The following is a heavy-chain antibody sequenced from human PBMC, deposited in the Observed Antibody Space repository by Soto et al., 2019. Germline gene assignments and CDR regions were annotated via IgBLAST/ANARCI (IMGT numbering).Heavy chain of an antibody. V-gene: IGHV2-5*02. CDR2: IYWDDDK. CDR1: GFSLGTYGVG. Sequence: QITLNESGPTLVKPTQTLTLTCTFSGFSLGTYGVGVGWIRQPPGKALEWLALIYWDDDKRYSPSLKSRLTITKDTSKRQVFLTLTNMDPVDTATYYCAHRGGGIVDWYFDLWGRGTPVMVSS. D-gene: IGHD1-26*01. CDR3: AHRGGGIVDWYFDL. J-gene: IGHJ2*01.